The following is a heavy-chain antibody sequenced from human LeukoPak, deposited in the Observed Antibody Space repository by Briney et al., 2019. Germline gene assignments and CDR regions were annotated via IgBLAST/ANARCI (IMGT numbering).Heavy chain of an antibody. CDR3: AKQKWFGDLQYYFDC. CDR2: ISYDGSNK. J-gene: IGHJ4*02. Sequence: PGGSLRLSCAASGFTFSGYGMHWVRQAPGKGLEWVTVISYDGSNKYYADSVKGRFSISRDNSKNTLYLQMNSLRAEDTAVYYCAKQKWFGDLQYYFDCWGQGTLVTVSS. CDR1: GFTFSGYG. V-gene: IGHV3-30*18. D-gene: IGHD3-10*01.